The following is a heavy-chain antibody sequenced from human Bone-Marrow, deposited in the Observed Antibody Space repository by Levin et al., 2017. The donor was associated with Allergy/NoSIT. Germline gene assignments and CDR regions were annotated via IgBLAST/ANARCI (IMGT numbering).Heavy chain of an antibody. CDR1: GYIFTNFY. D-gene: IGHD5-12*01. Sequence: GESLKISCRASGYIFTNFYIHWVRQAPGQGLEWMGWINLNNGGTKYAKKFQGRVTVTRDTSISTVYMELSSLRSNDTAVYYCARLRNRDGGYWDAFDYWGQGTMINVS. J-gene: IGHJ3*01. CDR3: ARLRNRDGGYWDAFDY. V-gene: IGHV1-2*02. CDR2: INLNNGGT.